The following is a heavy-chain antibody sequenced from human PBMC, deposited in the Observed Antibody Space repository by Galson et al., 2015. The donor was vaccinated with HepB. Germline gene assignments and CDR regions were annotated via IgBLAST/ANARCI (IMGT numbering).Heavy chain of an antibody. CDR1: GFTFSSYS. J-gene: IGHJ4*02. CDR3: AGPRLWFGGLPNY. CDR2: ISSSSSYI. D-gene: IGHD3-10*01. V-gene: IGHV3-21*01. Sequence: SLRLSCAASGFTFSSYSMNWVRQAPGKGLEWVSSISSSSSYIYYADSVKGRFTISRDNAKNSLYLQMNSLRAEDTAVYYCAGPRLWFGGLPNYWGQGTLVTVSS.